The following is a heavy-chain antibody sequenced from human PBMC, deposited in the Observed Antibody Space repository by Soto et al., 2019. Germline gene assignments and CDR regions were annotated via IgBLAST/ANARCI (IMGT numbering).Heavy chain of an antibody. CDR1: GFTFSSYS. CDR2: ISSSSSYI. D-gene: IGHD3-16*02. CDR3: VRDRSDYVWGSYRPPNYYGMDV. V-gene: IGHV3-21*01. J-gene: IGHJ6*02. Sequence: PGGSLRLSCAASGFTFSSYSMNWIRQAPGKGLEWVSSISSSSSYIYYADSVKGRFTISRDNAKNSLYLQMNSLRAEDTAVYYCVRDRSDYVWGSYRPPNYYGMDVWGQGTTVTVSS.